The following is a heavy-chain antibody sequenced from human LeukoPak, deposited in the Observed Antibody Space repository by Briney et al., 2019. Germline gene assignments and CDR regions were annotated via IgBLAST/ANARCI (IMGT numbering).Heavy chain of an antibody. CDR3: VKGGWGDY. D-gene: IGHD1-26*01. CDR1: GFTFNTYA. J-gene: IGHJ4*02. V-gene: IGHV3-23*01. Sequence: GGSLRLSCAASGFTFNTYAMTWVRQAPGKGLDWVSSISDAGPTYYADSVKGRFTISRDNSKDTLYLQMNSLRAEDTATYYCVKGGWGDYWGQGTLVTVSS. CDR2: ISDAGPT.